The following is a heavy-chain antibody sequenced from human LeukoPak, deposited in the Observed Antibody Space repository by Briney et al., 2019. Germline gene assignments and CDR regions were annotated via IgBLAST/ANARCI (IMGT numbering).Heavy chain of an antibody. J-gene: IGHJ3*02. D-gene: IGHD2-21*02. CDR3: ARDQSVLTATPSAFDI. V-gene: IGHV3-11*04. Sequence: GGSLRLSCAVSGLTVSDKYMNWVRQAPGKGLEWVSYISSSGSVIYHADSVKGRFTISRDNAKNSLYLQMNSLRAEDTAVYYCARDQSVLTATPSAFDIWGQGTVVTVSS. CDR1: GLTVSDKY. CDR2: ISSSGSVI.